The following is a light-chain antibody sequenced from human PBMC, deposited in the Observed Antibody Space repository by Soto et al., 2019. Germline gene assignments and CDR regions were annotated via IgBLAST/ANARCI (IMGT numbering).Light chain of an antibody. CDR1: SSDVGGYNY. J-gene: IGLJ2*01. CDR2: DFN. CDR3: CSYADTYTLV. V-gene: IGLV2-11*02. Sequence: QSALTQPRSVSGSPGQSFTISCTGTSSDVGGYNYVSWFQQHPGKAPKLIIYDFNKRPSGVPDRFSGSKSGNTASLAISGLQAADESDYYCCSYADTYTLVFGGGTKLTVL.